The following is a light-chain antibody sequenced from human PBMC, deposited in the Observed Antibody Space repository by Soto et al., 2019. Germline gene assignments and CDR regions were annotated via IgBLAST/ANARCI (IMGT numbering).Light chain of an antibody. J-gene: IGKJ2*01. CDR1: QSVSSN. CDR3: QQYNNWPHT. V-gene: IGKV3-15*01. Sequence: VMTQSPATLSVSPGERATLSCRASQSVSSNLAWYQQKPGQAPRLLISGASTRAAGIPARFSGSGSGTEFTLTINSLQSEDFAVYYCQQYNNWPHTFGQGTKLEIK. CDR2: GAS.